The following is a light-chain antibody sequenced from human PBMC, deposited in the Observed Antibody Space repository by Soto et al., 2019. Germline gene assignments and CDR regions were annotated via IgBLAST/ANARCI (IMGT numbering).Light chain of an antibody. CDR3: QQRSNWPTIT. J-gene: IGKJ5*01. Sequence: EKALTQSPATLSLSTGERATLSCRSSQSVSSYLAWYQQKPGQAPRLLIYDASNRATGIPARFSGSGSGTDFTLTISSLEPEDFAVYYCQQRSNWPTITFGQGTRLEI. V-gene: IGKV3-11*01. CDR2: DAS. CDR1: QSVSSY.